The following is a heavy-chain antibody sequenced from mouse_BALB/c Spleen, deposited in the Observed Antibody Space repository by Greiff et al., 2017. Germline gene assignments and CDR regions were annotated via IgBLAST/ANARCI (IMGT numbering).Heavy chain of an antibody. CDR1: GYSFTSCYF. CDR3: AREKNDYDGFAY. CDR2: ISYDGSN. Sequence: EVQLQESGPGLVKPSESLTLSCSASGYSFTSCYFWYLSRQPPGNKLEWMGYISYDGSNNYYPSLKKRISITRDTSKNQFFLKLNSMTTEDTATYYCAREKNDYDGFAYWGQGTLVTVSA. D-gene: IGHD2-4*01. J-gene: IGHJ3*01. V-gene: IGHV3-6*01.